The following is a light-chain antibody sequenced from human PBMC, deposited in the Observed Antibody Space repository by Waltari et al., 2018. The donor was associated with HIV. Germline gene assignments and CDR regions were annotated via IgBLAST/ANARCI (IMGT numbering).Light chain of an antibody. V-gene: IGKV1-5*03. CDR1: QSISSW. CDR2: KAS. Sequence: DIQMTQSPSTLSASVGARVTITCRASQSISSWLAWYQQKPGKVPKLLIYKASSLESGVPSRFSGSGSGTEFTLTISSLQPDDFATYYCQQYNSYSPWTFGQGTKVEIK. CDR3: QQYNSYSPWT. J-gene: IGKJ1*01.